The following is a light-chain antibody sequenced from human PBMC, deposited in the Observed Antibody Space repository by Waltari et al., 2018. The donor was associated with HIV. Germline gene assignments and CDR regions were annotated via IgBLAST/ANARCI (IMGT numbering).Light chain of an antibody. Sequence: QTVVTQEPSFSVSPGGTVTLTCALNSDSVSINYYPGWFQQTPGQAPRPLISSTSSRSSGVPDLFSGSILGNKAALTITGAQADDDSVYFCALYMTGAKWVFGGGTKLTVL. CDR1: SDSVSINYY. CDR2: STS. J-gene: IGLJ3*02. CDR3: ALYMTGAKWV. V-gene: IGLV8-61*01.